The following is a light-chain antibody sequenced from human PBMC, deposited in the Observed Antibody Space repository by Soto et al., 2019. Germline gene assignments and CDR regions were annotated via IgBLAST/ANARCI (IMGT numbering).Light chain of an antibody. Sequence: IQMTQSPSTLSASVGDRVTITCRASQSISSWLAWYQQKPGKAPKLLIYKASSLESGVPSRFSGSESGTAFTLTISSLQPDDFANYYCQQYNSYPWTFGQGTKVEIK. CDR3: QQYNSYPWT. CDR2: KAS. J-gene: IGKJ1*01. V-gene: IGKV1-5*03. CDR1: QSISSW.